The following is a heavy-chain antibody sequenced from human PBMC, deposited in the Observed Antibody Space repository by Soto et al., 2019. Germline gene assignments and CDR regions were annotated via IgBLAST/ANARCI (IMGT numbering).Heavy chain of an antibody. V-gene: IGHV4-4*07. J-gene: IGHJ4*02. CDR2: IYTSGST. Sequence: NPSETLSLTCTVSGGSISSYYWSWIRQPAGKGLEWIGRIYTSGSTNYNPSLKSRVTMSVDTSKNQFSLKLSSVTAADTAVYYCARDRGDDSSGELDYWGQGTLVTVSS. CDR3: ARDRGDDSSGELDY. CDR1: GGSISSYY. D-gene: IGHD3-22*01.